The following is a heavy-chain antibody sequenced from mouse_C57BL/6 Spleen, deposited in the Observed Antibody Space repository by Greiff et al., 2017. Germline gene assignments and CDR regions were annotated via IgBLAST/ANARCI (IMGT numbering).Heavy chain of an antibody. J-gene: IGHJ2*01. CDR2: IYPGSGST. D-gene: IGHD1-1*01. CDR3: AREVTTVVAEY. CDR1: GYTFTSSW. Sequence: QVQLQQPGAELVKPGASVKMSCKASGYTFTSSWITWVKQRPGQGLEWIGDIYPGSGSTNYNEKFKSKATLTVDTSSSTAYMQLSSLTSEDSAVYYCAREVTTVVAEYWGQGTTLTVSS. V-gene: IGHV1-55*01.